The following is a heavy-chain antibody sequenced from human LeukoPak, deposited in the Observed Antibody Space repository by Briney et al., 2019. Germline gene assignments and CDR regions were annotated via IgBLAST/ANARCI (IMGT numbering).Heavy chain of an antibody. D-gene: IGHD6-6*01. CDR2: INPNSGGT. CDR1: RYTFTGYY. V-gene: IGHV1-2*06. CDR3: ARDKRDHSSSSHHNWFHP. J-gene: IGHJ5*02. Sequence: GASVKVSCNASRYTFTGYYMHWVRQAPGQGLEWMGRINPNSGGTNYAQKFQGRVTMTRDTSISTAYMELSRLRSDDTAVYYCARDKRDHSSSSHHNWFHPWGPGTLVTVSS.